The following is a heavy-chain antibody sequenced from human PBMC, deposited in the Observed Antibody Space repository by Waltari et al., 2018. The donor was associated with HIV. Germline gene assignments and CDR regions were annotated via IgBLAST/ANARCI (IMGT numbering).Heavy chain of an antibody. Sequence: QAQLVQSGAETKKPGSSVTVSCQASGGAFDTFAFTWVRQAPGQGLEWLGGTTPFLGGIYSQDFNGVVTIPSKPSTRTVFLELGGLRPDDTAVYFCAKSDFTELVRGQKAFDVWGQGT. CDR1: GGAFDTFA. V-gene: IGHV1-69*01. J-gene: IGHJ3*01. CDR2: TTPFLGG. D-gene: IGHD1-26*01. CDR3: AKSDFTELVRGQKAFDV.